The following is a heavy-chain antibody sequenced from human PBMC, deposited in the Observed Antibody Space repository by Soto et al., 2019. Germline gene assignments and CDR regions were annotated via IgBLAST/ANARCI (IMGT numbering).Heavy chain of an antibody. D-gene: IGHD2-15*01. CDR2: INAGNGNT. CDR1: GYTFTSYA. CDR3: ARIGRSCSCGSCYPDWYFDL. J-gene: IGHJ2*01. V-gene: IGHV1-3*01. Sequence: QVQLVQSGAEVKKPGASVKVSCKASGYTFTSYAMHWVRQAPGQRLEWMGWINAGNGNTKYSQKFQGRVTITRDTSASTAYMELSSVRSEDTAVYYCARIGRSCSCGSCYPDWYFDLWGRGTLVTVSS.